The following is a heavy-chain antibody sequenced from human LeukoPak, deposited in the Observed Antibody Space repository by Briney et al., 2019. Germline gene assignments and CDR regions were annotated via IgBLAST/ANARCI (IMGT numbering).Heavy chain of an antibody. CDR1: GYTFTNYW. D-gene: IGHD4-11*01. CDR3: ARLTTTLTTFLDY. J-gene: IGHJ4*02. Sequence: PGESLKISCQGSGYTFTNYWIGWVRQMPGKGLEWMGIIYPGDSDTKYSPSFQGQVTISVDKSISTAYLQWSSLEASDTAMYYCARLTTTLTTFLDYWGQGTLVTVSS. V-gene: IGHV5-51*01. CDR2: IYPGDSDT.